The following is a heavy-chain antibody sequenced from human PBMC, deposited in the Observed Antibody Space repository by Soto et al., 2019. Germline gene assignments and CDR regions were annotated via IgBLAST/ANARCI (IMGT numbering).Heavy chain of an antibody. V-gene: IGHV4-59*01. CDR1: GGSIRSYY. J-gene: IGHJ3*02. CDR3: ARDIGDAFDI. Sequence: SQTQCLTCTVSGGSIRSYYWSWIRQPPGKGLEWIGYIYYSGSTNYNPSLKSRVTISVDTSKNQFSLKLSSVTAADTAVYYCARDIGDAFDIWGQGTMVTVSS. D-gene: IGHD1-26*01. CDR2: IYYSGST.